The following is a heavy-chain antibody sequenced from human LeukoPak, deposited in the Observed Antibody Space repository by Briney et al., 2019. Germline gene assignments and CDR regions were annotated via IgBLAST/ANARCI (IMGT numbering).Heavy chain of an antibody. D-gene: IGHD3-9*01. CDR2: ISHSGGAT. CDR1: GFTFSSYP. CDR3: AKASPSTYYDILTGYPDN. Sequence: GGSLRLSCAASGFTFSSYPMTWVRQAPGKGLEWVSTISHSGGATYYADSVKGRFTISRDNSKNTLYLQMNSLRAEDTAVYYCAKASPSTYYDILTGYPDNWGQGTLVTVSS. J-gene: IGHJ4*02. V-gene: IGHV3-23*01.